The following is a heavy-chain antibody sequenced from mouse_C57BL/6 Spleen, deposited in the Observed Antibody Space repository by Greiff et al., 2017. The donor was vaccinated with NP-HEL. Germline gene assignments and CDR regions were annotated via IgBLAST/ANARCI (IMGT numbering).Heavy chain of an antibody. CDR2: ISSGSSTI. V-gene: IGHV5-17*01. Sequence: EVQGVESGGGLVKPGGSLKLSCAASGFTFSDYGMHWVRQAPEKGLEWVAYISSGSSTIYYADTVKGRFTISRDNAKNTLFLQMTSLRSEDTAMYYCARWYYYGSSYYAMDYRGQGTSVTVSS. J-gene: IGHJ4*01. CDR3: ARWYYYGSSYYAMDY. D-gene: IGHD1-1*01. CDR1: GFTFSDYG.